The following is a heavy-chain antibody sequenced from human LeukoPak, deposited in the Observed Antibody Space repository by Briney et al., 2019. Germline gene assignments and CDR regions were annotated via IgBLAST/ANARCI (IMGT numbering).Heavy chain of an antibody. CDR3: ARGRGAVTPFDY. V-gene: IGHV1-69*04. CDR1: GGTFSLYA. Sequence: GASVKVSCKASGGTFSLYAISWVRQAPGKGLVWMGRIIPILGIANYAQKFQGRVTITADKSTSTAYMELSSLRSEDTAVYYCARGRGAVTPFDYWGQGTLVTVSS. J-gene: IGHJ4*02. CDR2: IIPILGIA. D-gene: IGHD4-17*01.